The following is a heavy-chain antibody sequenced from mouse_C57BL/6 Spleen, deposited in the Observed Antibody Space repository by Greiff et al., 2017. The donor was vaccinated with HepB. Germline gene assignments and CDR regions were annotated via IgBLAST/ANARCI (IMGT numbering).Heavy chain of an antibody. CDR2: IDPSDSYT. V-gene: IGHV1-69*01. D-gene: IGHD4-1*01. Sequence: QVQLQQPGAELVMPGASVKLSCKASGYTFTSYWMHWVKQRPGQGLEWIGEIDPSDSYTNYNQKFKGKSTLTVDKTSSTAYMQLSSLTSEDAAVYNCARGNWGRDFWVWGTGATVSV. J-gene: IGHJ1*03. CDR3: ARGNWGRDFWV. CDR1: GYTFTSYW.